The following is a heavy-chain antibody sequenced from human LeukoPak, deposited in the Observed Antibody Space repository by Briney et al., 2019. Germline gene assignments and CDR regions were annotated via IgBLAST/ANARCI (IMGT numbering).Heavy chain of an antibody. Sequence: EPGGSLRLSCAASGFTFSSYWMSWVRQAPGKGLEWVSAISGSGGSTYYADSVKGRFTISRDNSKNTLYLQMNSLRAEDTAVYYCAKGEQQWLVRWFDPWGQGTLVTVSS. CDR1: GFTFSSYW. V-gene: IGHV3-23*01. CDR2: ISGSGGST. CDR3: AKGEQQWLVRWFDP. D-gene: IGHD6-19*01. J-gene: IGHJ5*02.